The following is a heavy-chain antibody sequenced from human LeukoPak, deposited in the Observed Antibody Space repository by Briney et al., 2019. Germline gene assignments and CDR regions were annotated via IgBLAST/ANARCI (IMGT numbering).Heavy chain of an antibody. Sequence: GGSLRLSCAASGFTFSDYYMSWTRQAPGKGLEWVSYISSSSSNRNYADSVKGRFTIPRDNSKNTLYLQMNSLRAEDTAVYYCAKRDSSGYYYFDYWGQGTLVTVSS. V-gene: IGHV3-11*03. CDR1: GFTFSDYY. D-gene: IGHD3-22*01. CDR3: AKRDSSGYYYFDY. J-gene: IGHJ4*02. CDR2: ISSSSSNR.